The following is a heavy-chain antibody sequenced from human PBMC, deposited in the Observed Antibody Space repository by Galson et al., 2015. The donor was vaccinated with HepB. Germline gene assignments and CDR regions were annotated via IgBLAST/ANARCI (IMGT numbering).Heavy chain of an antibody. CDR2: ISSSSSYI. J-gene: IGHJ4*02. CDR1: GFTFSSYS. D-gene: IGHD4-17*01. V-gene: IGHV3-21*01. CDR3: AGDVATVTTGGFFDY. Sequence: SLRLSCAASGFTFSSYSMNWVRQAPGKGLEWVSSISSSSSYIYYADSVKGRFTISRDNAKNSLYLQMNSLRAEDTAVYYCAGDVATVTTGGFFDYWGQGTLVTVSS.